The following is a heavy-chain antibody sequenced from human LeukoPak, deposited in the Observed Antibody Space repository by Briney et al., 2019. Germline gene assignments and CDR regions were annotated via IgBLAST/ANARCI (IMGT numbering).Heavy chain of an antibody. CDR2: IYYSGST. CDR3: ARVTRWVERPPPHYWFDP. V-gene: IGHV4-59*11. Sequence: SETLSLTCTVSGGSISSHYWSWIRQPPGKGLEWIGYIYYSGSTNYNPSLKSRVTISVDTSKNQFSLKLSSVTAAVTAVYYCARVTRWVERPPPHYWFDPWGQGTLVTVSS. D-gene: IGHD1-1*01. J-gene: IGHJ5*02. CDR1: GGSISSHY.